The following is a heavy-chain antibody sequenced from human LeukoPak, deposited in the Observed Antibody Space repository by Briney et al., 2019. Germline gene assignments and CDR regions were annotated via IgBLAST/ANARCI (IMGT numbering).Heavy chain of an antibody. Sequence: SGPTLVKPTQTLTLTCTFSGFSLSTRGVGVGWIRQPPGKALEWLALIYWNDDKRYSPSLKSRLTITKDTSKNQVVLTMTNMDPVDTATYYCAHRHSVVVPAAMPVRYYWFDPWGQGTLVTVSS. J-gene: IGHJ5*02. CDR3: AHRHSVVVPAAMPVRYYWFDP. CDR1: GFSLSTRGVG. CDR2: IYWNDDK. D-gene: IGHD2-2*01. V-gene: IGHV2-5*01.